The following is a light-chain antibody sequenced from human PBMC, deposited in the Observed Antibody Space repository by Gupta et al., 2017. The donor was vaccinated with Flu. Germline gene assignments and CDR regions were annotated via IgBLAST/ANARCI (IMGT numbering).Light chain of an antibody. CDR2: KAS. V-gene: IGKV1-5*03. J-gene: IGKJ1*01. CDR3: QQYNSYPWT. CDR1: QSISSW. Sequence: PSNLSASVGDRVTITCRASQSISSWLAWYQQKPGKAPKLLIYKASSLESGVPSRFSGSGSGTEFTLTISSLQPDDFATYYCQQYNSYPWTFGQGTKVEIK.